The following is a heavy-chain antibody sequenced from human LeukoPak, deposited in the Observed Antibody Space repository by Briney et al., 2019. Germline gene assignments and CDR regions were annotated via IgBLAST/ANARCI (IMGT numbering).Heavy chain of an antibody. V-gene: IGHV3-33*01. D-gene: IGHD3-22*01. CDR1: GITFSSYG. CDR2: ICYNGSNK. CDR3: ARVQTHYYASSGPLDY. J-gene: IGHJ4*02. Sequence: GGSLRLSCAASGITFSSYGMHWVRQAPGKGLEGVAVICYNGSNKYSAASVKGRLTISRDNSKNTLYMQMHSLRAEDTAVYYCARVQTHYYASSGPLDYWGQGTLVTVSS.